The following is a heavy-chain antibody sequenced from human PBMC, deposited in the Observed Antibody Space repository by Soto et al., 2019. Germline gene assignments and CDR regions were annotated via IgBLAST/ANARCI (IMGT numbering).Heavy chain of an antibody. D-gene: IGHD3-22*01. V-gene: IGHV4-59*01. CDR1: GVCISRYY. CDR2: IHHSGRT. Sequence: ASETLSLTCTVSGVCISRYYWSWMRQSPGKEMEWIGFIHHSGRTNSNPSLQSRLTMSVDTSKNQFSLSLSSVTAADTAVYYCARGYYDSRGYSEPFDSWGQGTPVTVSS. CDR3: ARGYYDSRGYSEPFDS. J-gene: IGHJ4*02.